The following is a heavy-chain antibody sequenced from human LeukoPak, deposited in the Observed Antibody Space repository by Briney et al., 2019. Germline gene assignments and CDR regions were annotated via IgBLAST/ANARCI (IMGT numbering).Heavy chain of an antibody. D-gene: IGHD1-26*01. J-gene: IGHJ5*02. V-gene: IGHV1-69*05. CDR1: GGTFSSYA. Sequence: SVKVSCKASGGTFSSYAISWVRQAPGQGLEWMGGIIPIFGTANYAQKFQGRVTITTDESTSTAYMELRSLRSDDTAVYYCARDSPRVGSPWGQGTLVTVSS. CDR3: ARDSPRVGSP. CDR2: IIPIFGTA.